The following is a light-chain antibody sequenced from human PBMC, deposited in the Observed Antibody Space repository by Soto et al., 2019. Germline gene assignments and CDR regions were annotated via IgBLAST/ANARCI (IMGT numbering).Light chain of an antibody. CDR3: TSWTTSTTMI. CDR1: SSDIGAYNF. Sequence: QSALTLPASVSGSLGQSITISCTGTSSDIGAYNFVSWYQQHPGKAPKLMLYDVNIRPSGVSNRFSGSKSGNTASLTISGLQAEDEADYYCTSWTTSTTMIFGGGTQLTVL. V-gene: IGLV2-14*03. J-gene: IGLJ2*01. CDR2: DVN.